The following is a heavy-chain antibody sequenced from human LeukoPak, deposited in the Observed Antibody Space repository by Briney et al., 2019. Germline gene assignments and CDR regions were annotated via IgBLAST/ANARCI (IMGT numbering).Heavy chain of an antibody. D-gene: IGHD5-12*01. J-gene: IGHJ6*03. V-gene: IGHV4-59*12. CDR1: GDSISSNY. CDR2: IYYSGIT. Sequence: SETLSLTCTVSGDSISSNYWSWIRQPPGKGLEWIGYIYYSGITNYDPSLNSRVTTSVDPSKNQSPLQLSSVTAADTAVYYCARVRGPPGPYMDVWGKGTTVTVSS. CDR3: ARVRGPPGPYMDV.